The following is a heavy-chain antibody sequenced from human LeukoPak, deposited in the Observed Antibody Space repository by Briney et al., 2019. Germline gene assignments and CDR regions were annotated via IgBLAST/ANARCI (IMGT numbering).Heavy chain of an antibody. CDR1: GGSISRSSYY. Sequence: SEALSLTCTVSGGSISRSSYYWGWIRQPPGKGLEWIGSFSYSGSTYYNPSLKSRVTISVDTSKNQFSLKLSSVTAADTAVYYCAGGVDWSLDYWDQGALVTVSS. CDR3: AGGVDWSLDY. CDR2: FSYSGST. D-gene: IGHD3-9*01. J-gene: IGHJ4*02. V-gene: IGHV4-39*01.